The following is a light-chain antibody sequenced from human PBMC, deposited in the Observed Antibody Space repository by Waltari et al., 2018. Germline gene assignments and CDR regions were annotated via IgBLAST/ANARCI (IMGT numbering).Light chain of an antibody. J-gene: IGKJ3*01. CDR3: QHLNSYPPT. Sequence: DIQMTQSPSSLSASVGDRVTITCRASQSISSYLNWFQQQPGKAPKPLIYAASNLQSGVPSRFSGSRSGTDFTLTISSLQPEDFATYFCQHLNSYPPTFGPVTIVDIK. CDR2: AAS. V-gene: IGKV1-39*01. CDR1: QSISSY.